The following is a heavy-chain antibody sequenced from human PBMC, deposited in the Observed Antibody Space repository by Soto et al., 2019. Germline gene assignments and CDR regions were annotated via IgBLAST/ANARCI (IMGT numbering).Heavy chain of an antibody. J-gene: IGHJ4*02. D-gene: IGHD5-18*01. CDR1: GFTFSSYG. Sequence: PGGSLRLSCAASGFTFSSYGMHWVRQAPGKGLEWVAVIWYDGSNKYYADSVKGRFTISRDNSKNTLYLQMNSLRAEDTAVYYCARDPYTAMDIGYYFDYWGQGTLVTVSS. CDR2: IWYDGSNK. V-gene: IGHV3-33*01. CDR3: ARDPYTAMDIGYYFDY.